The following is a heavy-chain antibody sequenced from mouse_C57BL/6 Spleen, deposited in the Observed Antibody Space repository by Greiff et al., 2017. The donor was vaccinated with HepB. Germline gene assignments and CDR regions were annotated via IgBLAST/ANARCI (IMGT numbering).Heavy chain of an antibody. V-gene: IGHV2-2*01. CDR3: ARKPGSSHWYFDV. CDR2: IWSGGST. J-gene: IGHJ1*03. Sequence: VKLVESGPGLVQPSQSLSITCTVSGFSLTSYGVHWVRQSPGKGLEWLGVIWSGGSTDYNAAFISRLSISKDNSKSQVFFKMNSLQADDTAIYYCARKPGSSHWYFDVWGTGTTVTVSS. CDR1: GFSLTSYG. D-gene: IGHD1-1*01.